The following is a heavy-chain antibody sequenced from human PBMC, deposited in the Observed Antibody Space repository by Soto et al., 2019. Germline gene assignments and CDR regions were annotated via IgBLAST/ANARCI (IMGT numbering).Heavy chain of an antibody. D-gene: IGHD3-10*01. Sequence: EVPLVESGGGLVKPGGSLRLSCAASGFTFSSYSMNWVRQAPGKGLEWVSSISSSSSYIYYADSVKGRFTISRDNAKNSLYLQMNSLRAEDTAVYYCARDRDDGYYYYGMDVWGQGTTVTVSS. CDR2: ISSSSSYI. V-gene: IGHV3-21*01. CDR3: ARDRDDGYYYYGMDV. CDR1: GFTFSSYS. J-gene: IGHJ6*02.